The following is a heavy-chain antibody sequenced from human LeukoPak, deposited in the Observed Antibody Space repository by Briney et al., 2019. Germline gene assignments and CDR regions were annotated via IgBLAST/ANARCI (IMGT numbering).Heavy chain of an antibody. V-gene: IGHV4-4*02. CDR1: GGSISSNNW. J-gene: IGHJ3*02. D-gene: IGHD3-22*01. Sequence: SETLSLTCAVSGGSISSNNWWSWVRQPPGKGLEWIGEIYHSGSTNYNPSLKSRVTISVDKSKNQFSLKLNSVTAADTAIYYCARDKYYDSGGYGFDIWGQGTMVTVSS. CDR3: ARDKYYDSGGYGFDI. CDR2: IYHSGST.